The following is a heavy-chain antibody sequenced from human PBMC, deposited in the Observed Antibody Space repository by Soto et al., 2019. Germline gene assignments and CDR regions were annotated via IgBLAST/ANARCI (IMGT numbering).Heavy chain of an antibody. CDR2: ISWNSGRK. D-gene: IGHD6-19*01. J-gene: IGHJ5*01. CDR1: GFTFDDYG. CDR3: VKDAGSSGWYKWFDT. V-gene: IGHV3-9*01. Sequence: EVQLVESGGGLVQPGRPLRLSCAASGFTFDDYGMHWVRQAPGKGLEWVSSISWNSGRKDYADSVKGRFAISRDNAKNSLSLQMTSLRAEDTALYYCVKDAGSSGWYKWFDTWGHGTLVTVSS.